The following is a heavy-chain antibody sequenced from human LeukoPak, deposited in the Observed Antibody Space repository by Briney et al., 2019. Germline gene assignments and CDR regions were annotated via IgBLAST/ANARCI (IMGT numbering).Heavy chain of an antibody. J-gene: IGHJ5*02. Sequence: SETLSLTCAVCGGSFSGYYWSWIRQPPGKGLEWIREINHSGSTNYNPSLKSRVTISVDTSKNQFSLKLSSVTAADTAVYYCASTRQWLGLRWFDPWGQGTLVTVSS. CDR1: GGSFSGYY. CDR3: ASTRQWLGLRWFDP. V-gene: IGHV4-34*01. CDR2: INHSGST. D-gene: IGHD6-19*01.